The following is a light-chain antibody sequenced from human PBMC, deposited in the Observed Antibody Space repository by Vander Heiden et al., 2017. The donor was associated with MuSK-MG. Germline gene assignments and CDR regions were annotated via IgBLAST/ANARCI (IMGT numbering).Light chain of an antibody. CDR1: QSVNNY. J-gene: IGKJ4*01. CDR2: DAS. CDR3: QQRGTF. V-gene: IGKV3-11*01. Sequence: EIVLTQSPATLSLSPGERATLFCRASQSVNNYLAWYQQKPGQAPRLLIYDASNRAAGIPARFSGSGSGSDFTLTISSLEPEDSAVYYGQQRGTFFGGGTKVEIK.